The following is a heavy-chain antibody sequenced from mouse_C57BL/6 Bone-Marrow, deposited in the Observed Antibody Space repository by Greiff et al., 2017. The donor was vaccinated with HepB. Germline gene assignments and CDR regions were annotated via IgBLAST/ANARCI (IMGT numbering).Heavy chain of an antibody. CDR3: ARDSSITTVVACYWYFDV. CDR2: ISDGGSYT. Sequence: EVMLVESGGGLVKPGGSLKLSCAASGFTFSSYAMSWVRQTPEKRLEWVATISDGGSYTYYPDNVKGRFTISRDNAKNNLYLQMSQLKSEDTAMYYCARDSSITTVVACYWYFDVWGTGTTVTVSS. V-gene: IGHV5-4*01. CDR1: GFTFSSYA. J-gene: IGHJ1*03. D-gene: IGHD1-1*01.